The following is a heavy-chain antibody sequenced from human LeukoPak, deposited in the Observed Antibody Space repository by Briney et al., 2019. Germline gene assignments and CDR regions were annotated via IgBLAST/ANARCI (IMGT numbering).Heavy chain of an antibody. CDR1: EGTFTSYA. J-gene: IGHJ5*02. V-gene: IGHV1-69*15. Sequence: SVKVSCTTSEGTFTSYAITWVRQAPGQGLEWMGKIIAISGTTNYAQKFQGRVTFAADESTSTAYMELSSLRSEDTALYYCARKLRLGGNWFDPWGQGTLVTVSS. CDR2: IIAISGTT. D-gene: IGHD1-26*01. CDR3: ARKLRLGGNWFDP.